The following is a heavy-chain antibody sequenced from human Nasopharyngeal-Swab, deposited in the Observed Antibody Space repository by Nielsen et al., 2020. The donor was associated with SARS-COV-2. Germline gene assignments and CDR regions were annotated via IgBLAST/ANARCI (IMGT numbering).Heavy chain of an antibody. V-gene: IGHV3-21*01. J-gene: IGHJ5*02. D-gene: IGHD6-19*01. CDR2: ISSSSSYI. CDR1: GFTFSSYS. Sequence: GESLKISCAASGFTFSSYSMNWVRQAPGKGLEWVSSISSSSSYIYYADSVKGRFTISRDNAKNSLYLQMNSLRAEDTAVYYCARGGHGSSGWRNWFDPWGQGTLATVSS. CDR3: ARGGHGSSGWRNWFDP.